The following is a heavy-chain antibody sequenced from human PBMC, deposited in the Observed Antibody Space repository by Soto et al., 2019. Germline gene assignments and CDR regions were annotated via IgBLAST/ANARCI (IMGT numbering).Heavy chain of an antibody. Sequence: SETLSLTCTVSGGSISTSNWWTWVRQPPGKGLEWIGERFHSGSTTYNPSLKSRVTISLDKSTNQFSLKLNSVTAADTAMYFCVRIRYQLPSSVLWLDPWGQGTPVTVSS. CDR2: RFHSGST. CDR1: GGSISTSNW. V-gene: IGHV4-4*02. D-gene: IGHD3-16*01. J-gene: IGHJ5*02. CDR3: VRIRYQLPSSVLWLDP.